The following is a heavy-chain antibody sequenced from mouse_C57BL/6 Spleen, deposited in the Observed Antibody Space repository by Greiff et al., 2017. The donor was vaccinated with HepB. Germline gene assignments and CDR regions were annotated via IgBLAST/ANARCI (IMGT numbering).Heavy chain of an antibody. D-gene: IGHD1-1*01. CDR1: GYTFTSYW. V-gene: IGHV1-55*01. CDR2: IYPGSGST. J-gene: IGHJ4*01. Sequence: VQLQQPGAELVKPGASVKMSCKASGYTFTSYWITWVKQRPGQGLEWIGDIYPGSGSTKYNEKFKSKATLTVDTSSSTAYMQLSSLTSEYSAVYYCARFPYYYYGSSPYAMDYWGQGTSVTVSS. CDR3: ARFPYYYYGSSPYAMDY.